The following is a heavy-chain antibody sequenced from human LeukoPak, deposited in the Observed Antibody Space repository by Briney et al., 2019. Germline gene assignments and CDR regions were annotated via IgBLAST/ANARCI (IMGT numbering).Heavy chain of an antibody. J-gene: IGHJ4*02. CDR3: AQEGN. Sequence: GGSLRLSCVASGFSFTANWMSWVLHAPGKGPEWVASIKEDGSEKYYRDSVSGRFTISRDNAKNSLYLQMNSLRVEDTAVYYCAQEGNWGQGTLVTVSS. V-gene: IGHV3-7*01. CDR2: IKEDGSEK. CDR1: GFSFTANW.